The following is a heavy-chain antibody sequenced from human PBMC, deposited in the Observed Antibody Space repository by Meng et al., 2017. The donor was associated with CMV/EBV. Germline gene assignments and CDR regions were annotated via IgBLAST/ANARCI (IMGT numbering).Heavy chain of an antibody. CDR1: GGSISSGDYY. CDR2: IYYSGST. J-gene: IGHJ4*02. V-gene: IGHV4-30-4*08. D-gene: IGHD1-14*01. Sequence: QVQLQESGPGLVKPSQTLSLTCTVSGGSISSGDYYWSWIRQPPGKGLEWIGYIYYSGSTYYNLSLKRRVTISVDTSKNQFSLKLSSVTAADTAVYYCARVTSRVAGAFDYWGQGTLVTVSS. CDR3: ARVTSRVAGAFDY.